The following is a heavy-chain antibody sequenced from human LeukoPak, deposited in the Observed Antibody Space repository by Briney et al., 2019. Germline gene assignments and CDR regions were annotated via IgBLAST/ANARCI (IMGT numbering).Heavy chain of an antibody. CDR1: GFTVSRNY. CDR2: ISSGGNT. J-gene: IGHJ4*02. D-gene: IGHD4-17*01. CDR3: ARDHPDETYGDYEYYFDY. Sequence: GGSLRLSCAASGFTVSRNYMSWVRQAPGKGLEWVSVISSGGNTYYTDSVKGRFTISRDNSKNTLYLQMSSLRVEDTAVYYCARDHPDETYGDYEYYFDYWGQGTLVTVSS. V-gene: IGHV3-53*01.